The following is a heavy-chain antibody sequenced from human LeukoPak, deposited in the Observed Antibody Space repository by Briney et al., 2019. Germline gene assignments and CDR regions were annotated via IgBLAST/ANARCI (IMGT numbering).Heavy chain of an antibody. Sequence: GGSLRLSCAASGFTFSSYAMSWVRQAPGKGLEWVSAISGSGGSTYYADSVKGRFTISRDNSKNTLYLQMNSLRAEDTAVYYCAKSPFWGYAHDYGGNSGVYFDYWGQGTLVTVSS. D-gene: IGHD4-23*01. CDR2: ISGSGGST. V-gene: IGHV3-23*01. CDR3: AKSPFWGYAHDYGGNSGVYFDY. J-gene: IGHJ4*02. CDR1: GFTFSSYA.